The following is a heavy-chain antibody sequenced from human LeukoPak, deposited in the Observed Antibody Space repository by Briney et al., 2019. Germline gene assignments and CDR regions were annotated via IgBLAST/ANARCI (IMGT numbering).Heavy chain of an antibody. CDR1: GGSITSSSYY. CDR3: ARALGAFDI. V-gene: IGHV4-39*07. CDR2: IYYSGST. J-gene: IGHJ3*02. Sequence: PSETLSLTCTVSGGSITSSSYYWGWIRQPPGKGLEWIGSIYYSGSTYYNPSLKSRVTISVDTSKNQFSLKLNSVTAADTAVYYCARALGAFDIWGQGTMVTVSS.